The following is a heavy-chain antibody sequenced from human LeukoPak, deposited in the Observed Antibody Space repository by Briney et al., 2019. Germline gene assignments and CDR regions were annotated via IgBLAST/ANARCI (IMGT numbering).Heavy chain of an antibody. Sequence: PGGSLRLSCAASGFTFSSYGMHWVRQAPGKGLEWVAVISYDGSNKFYADSVKGRFTISRDDSKNTLYLQMNSLRAEDTAVYYCAEDGVYSGSYGYYFDYWGQGTLVTVSS. CDR3: AEDGVYSGSYGYYFDY. CDR2: ISYDGSNK. D-gene: IGHD1-26*01. J-gene: IGHJ4*02. CDR1: GFTFSSYG. V-gene: IGHV3-30*18.